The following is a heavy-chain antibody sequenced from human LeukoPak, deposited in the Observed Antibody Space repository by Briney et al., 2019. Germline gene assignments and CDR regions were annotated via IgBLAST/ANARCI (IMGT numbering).Heavy chain of an antibody. D-gene: IGHD5-18*01. Sequence: SETLSLTCTVSGCSISSYYWSWIRQPPGKGLEWIGYIYYSGSTNYNPSLKSRVTISVDTSKNQFSLKLSSVTAADTAVYYCARVIQRNGVLDAFDIWGQGTMVTVSS. V-gene: IGHV4-59*01. CDR2: IYYSGST. J-gene: IGHJ3*02. CDR1: GCSISSYY. CDR3: ARVIQRNGVLDAFDI.